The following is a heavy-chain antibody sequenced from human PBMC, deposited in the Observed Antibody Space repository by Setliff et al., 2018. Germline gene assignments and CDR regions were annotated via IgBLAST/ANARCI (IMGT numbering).Heavy chain of an antibody. CDR1: GFTISGYA. D-gene: IGHD3-3*01. V-gene: IGHV3-21*06. J-gene: IGHJ5*02. Sequence: GESLKISCVGSGFTISGYAMTWVRQVPGKGLEWISSIKDSDYSTYYADSVKGRFTISRDNAKNSLSLQMNGLRAEDTSVYYCGRDVFDSRTGQGGPWGQGTRVTVSS. CDR3: GRDVFDSRTGQGGP. CDR2: IKDSDYST.